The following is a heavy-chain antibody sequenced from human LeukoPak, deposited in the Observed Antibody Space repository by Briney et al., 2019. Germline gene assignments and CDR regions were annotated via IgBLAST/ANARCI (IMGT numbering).Heavy chain of an antibody. Sequence: GGSLRLSCAASGFTFSSYGMHWVRQAAGKGLEWVAFIRYDGSNKYYADSVKGRFTISRDNSKNTLYLQMNSLRAEDTAVYYCARDFFPVVDSTWYEIGYWGQGTLVTVSS. J-gene: IGHJ4*02. CDR3: ARDFFPVVDSTWYEIGY. CDR2: IRYDGSNK. V-gene: IGHV3-30*02. D-gene: IGHD2-21*01. CDR1: GFTFSSYG.